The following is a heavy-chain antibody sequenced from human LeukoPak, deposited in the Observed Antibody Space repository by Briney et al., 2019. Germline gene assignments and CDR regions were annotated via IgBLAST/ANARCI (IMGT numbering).Heavy chain of an antibody. CDR2: VSNGGSSSI. J-gene: IGHJ4*02. Sequence: GGSPRLSCAASGFTLSDYYMTWIRQAPGKGLEWVSYVSNGGSSSILYADSVKGRFTVFRDYAKNSLYLQMNSLRADDTGVYYCARDKSNKGHDCWGQGTLVTVSS. V-gene: IGHV3-11*01. CDR1: GFTLSDYY. CDR3: ARDKSNKGHDC.